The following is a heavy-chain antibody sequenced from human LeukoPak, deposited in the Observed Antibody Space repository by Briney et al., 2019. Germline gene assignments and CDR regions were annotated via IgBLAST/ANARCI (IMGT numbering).Heavy chain of an antibody. CDR1: GYTFTGYY. CDR2: INPNSGGT. V-gene: IGHV1-2*02. J-gene: IGHJ5*02. Sequence: GASVKVSCKASGYTFTGYYMHWVRQAPGQGLEWMGWINPNSGGTNYAQKFQGRVTMTRDTSISTAYMELSRLRSDDTAVYYCARAGPYCGSTSCLIGWFDPWGQGTLVTVSS. CDR3: ARAGPYCGSTSCLIGWFDP. D-gene: IGHD2-2*01.